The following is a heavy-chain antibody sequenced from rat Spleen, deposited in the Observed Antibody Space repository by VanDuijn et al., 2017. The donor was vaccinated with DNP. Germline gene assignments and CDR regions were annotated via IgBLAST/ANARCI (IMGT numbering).Heavy chain of an antibody. CDR3: ARDLLRWRRGFAY. CDR1: GFSLTDYN. D-gene: IGHD1-11*01. CDR2: IWNFGGT. Sequence: QVQLKESGPGLVQPSQTLSLTCTIAGFSLTDYNVHWVRQPPGKGLEWMGVIWNFGGTRYHSTLTSRLTITKDTSKSQVFLKMNSLQTEDTATYYCARDLLRWRRGFAYWGQGVMVTVSS. J-gene: IGHJ2*01. V-gene: IGHV2-41*01.